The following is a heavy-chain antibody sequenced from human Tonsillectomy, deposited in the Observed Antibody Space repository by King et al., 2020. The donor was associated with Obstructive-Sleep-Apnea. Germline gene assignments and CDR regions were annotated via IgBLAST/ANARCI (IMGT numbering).Heavy chain of an antibody. Sequence: VQLVESGGGLVQPGGSLRLSCAASGFIFSGYWMHWVRQVPGKGLVWVSRISSDGSTTSYADSVKGRFTISRDNAKSTLFLQMDSLRAEDTAVFYCARDRDYYDSSGYYYSEGFDYWGQGTLVTVSS. J-gene: IGHJ4*02. V-gene: IGHV3-74*01. D-gene: IGHD3-22*01. CDR3: ARDRDYYDSSGYYYSEGFDY. CDR2: ISSDGSTT. CDR1: GFIFSGYW.